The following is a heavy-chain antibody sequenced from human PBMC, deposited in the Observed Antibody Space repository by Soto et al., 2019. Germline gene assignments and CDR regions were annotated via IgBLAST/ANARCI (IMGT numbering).Heavy chain of an antibody. J-gene: IGHJ5*02. CDR3: AREGVTYYDILTGLNNWFDP. CDR1: GYTFTSYG. D-gene: IGHD3-9*01. CDR2: ISAYNGNT. V-gene: IGHV1-18*04. Sequence: QVQLVQSGAEVKKPGASVKVSCKASGYTFTSYGISWVRQARGQGLEWMGWISAYNGNTNYAQKLQGRVTMTTDTSTSTAYMELRSLRSDDTAVYYCAREGVTYYDILTGLNNWFDPWDQGTLVTVSS.